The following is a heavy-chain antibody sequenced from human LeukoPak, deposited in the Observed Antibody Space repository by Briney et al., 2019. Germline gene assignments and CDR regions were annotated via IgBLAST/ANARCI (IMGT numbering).Heavy chain of an antibody. Sequence: SETLSLTCTVSGGSISSSTYYWGWIRQPPGKGLEWIGTIYYSGSTYYNPSLKSRVTISVDTSKNQFSLKLSSVTAADTAVYYCAELGITMIGGVWGKGTTVTISS. J-gene: IGHJ6*04. D-gene: IGHD3-10*02. CDR2: IYYSGST. CDR1: GGSISSSTYY. V-gene: IGHV4-39*07. CDR3: AELGITMIGGV.